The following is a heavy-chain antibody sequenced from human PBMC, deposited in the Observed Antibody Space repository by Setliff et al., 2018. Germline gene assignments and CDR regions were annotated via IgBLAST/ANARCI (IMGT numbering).Heavy chain of an antibody. Sequence: PSETLSLTCTVSGGSISTYYWSWIRQPPGKGLEWIGYIYYSGRTNYNPSLRSRVTISVDTSKNQLSLKLSSVTAADTAVYYCASRTTGPGGWFDYWGQGALVTVSS. CDR3: ASRTTGPGGWFDY. V-gene: IGHV4-59*08. CDR1: GGSISTYY. J-gene: IGHJ5*01. CDR2: IYYSGRT. D-gene: IGHD1-1*01.